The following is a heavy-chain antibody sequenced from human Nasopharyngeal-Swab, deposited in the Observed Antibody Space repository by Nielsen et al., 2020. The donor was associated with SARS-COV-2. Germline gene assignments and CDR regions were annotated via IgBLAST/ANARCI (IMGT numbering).Heavy chain of an antibody. Sequence: ASVKVSCKASGYTFTNYGLSWVRQAPGQGLEWMGWISAYNGNTKYAEKLQGRVTMTTDTSTSTAYMELRSLRSDDTAVYCCARDSPDEQYPRATDYWGQGTLLTVSS. J-gene: IGHJ4*02. CDR2: ISAYNGNT. CDR1: GYTFTNYG. D-gene: IGHD2-2*01. V-gene: IGHV1-18*01. CDR3: ARDSPDEQYPRATDY.